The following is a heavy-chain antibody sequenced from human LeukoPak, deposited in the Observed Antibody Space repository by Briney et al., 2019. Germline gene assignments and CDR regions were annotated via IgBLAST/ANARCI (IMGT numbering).Heavy chain of an antibody. CDR1: GYSFTSYW. J-gene: IGHJ4*02. D-gene: IGHD3-9*01. V-gene: IGHV5-51*01. CDR2: IYIGCADY. Sequence: GESPKISCKGSGYSFTSYWIGWVRQMPGKGLEWMGIIYIGCADYRDRPSFQGQVTISADKSIPTAYLQWSSLKASDTAMYYCARLPTGYHFDYWGQGTLVTVS. CDR3: ARLPTGYHFDY.